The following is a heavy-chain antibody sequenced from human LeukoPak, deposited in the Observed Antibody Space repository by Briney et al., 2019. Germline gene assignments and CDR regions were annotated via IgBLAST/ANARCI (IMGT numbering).Heavy chain of an antibody. CDR1: GGSISSYY. CDR2: IYYTGTT. D-gene: IGHD2-2*03. CDR3: ARLDPRGPDDY. Sequence: SETLSLTCTVSGGSISSYYWSWIRQPPGKGLEWIGNIYYTGTTYSNPSLKSRVTISVDTSKNQFSLKLSSVTAADTAVYYCARLDPRGPDDYWGQGTLVTVSS. V-gene: IGHV4-59*04. J-gene: IGHJ4*02.